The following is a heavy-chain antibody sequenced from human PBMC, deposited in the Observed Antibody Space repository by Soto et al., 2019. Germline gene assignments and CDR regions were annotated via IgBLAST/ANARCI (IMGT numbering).Heavy chain of an antibody. CDR3: ARVGYYGSGSYSLASYYMDA. CDR1: GGSISSYY. D-gene: IGHD3-10*01. J-gene: IGHJ6*03. Sequence: PSETLSLTCTVSGGSISSYYWSWIRQPPGKGLGWIGYIYYSGSTHYNPSLKSRVTIPVDTSKNQFSLKLSSVTAAYAAVYYCARVGYYGSGSYSLASYYMDAWAKGTTVTVSS. V-gene: IGHV4-59*01. CDR2: IYYSGST.